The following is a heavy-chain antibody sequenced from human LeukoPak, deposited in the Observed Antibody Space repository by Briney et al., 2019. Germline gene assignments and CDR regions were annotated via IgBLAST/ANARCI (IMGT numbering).Heavy chain of an antibody. CDR2: IYYSGST. Sequence: SETLSLTCTVSGDSISSYYWSWIRQPPGKGLEWIGYIYYSGSTNYNPSLKSRVTISVDTSKNQFSLKLSSVTAADTAVYYCARGGIVGATTVWGQGTLVTVSS. CDR1: GDSISSYY. CDR3: ARGGIVGATTV. V-gene: IGHV4-59*01. D-gene: IGHD1-26*01. J-gene: IGHJ4*02.